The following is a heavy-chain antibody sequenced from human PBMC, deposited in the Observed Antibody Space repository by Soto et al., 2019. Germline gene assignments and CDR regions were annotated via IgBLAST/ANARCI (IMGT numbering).Heavy chain of an antibody. D-gene: IGHD1-20*01. CDR1: GFTFSSYA. J-gene: IGHJ4*02. V-gene: IGHV3-23*01. Sequence: GGSLRLSCAASGFTFSSYAMSWVRQAPGKGLEWVSAISGSGGSTYYADSVKGRFTISRDNSKNTLYLQMNSLRAEDTAVYYCARSHNWAYYFDYWGQGILVTVSS. CDR3: ARSHNWAYYFDY. CDR2: ISGSGGST.